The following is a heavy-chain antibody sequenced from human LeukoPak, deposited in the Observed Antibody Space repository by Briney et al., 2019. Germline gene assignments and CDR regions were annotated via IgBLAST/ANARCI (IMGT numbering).Heavy chain of an antibody. D-gene: IGHD6-19*01. V-gene: IGHV3-23*01. CDR1: GFTFSSSA. CDR2: ISGSADVT. CDR3: ARGSQQWLVLVYFQH. Sequence: GGSLRLSCAASGFTFSSSAMSWVRQAPGKGLEWVSDISGSADVTYYADSVKGRFTISRDNAKNSLYLQMNSLRAEDTAAYYCARGSQQWLVLVYFQHWGQGTLVTVSS. J-gene: IGHJ1*01.